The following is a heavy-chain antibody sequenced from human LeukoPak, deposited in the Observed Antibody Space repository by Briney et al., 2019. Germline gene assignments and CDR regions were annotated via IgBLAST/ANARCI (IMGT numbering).Heavy chain of an antibody. J-gene: IGHJ6*03. CDR3: TKLQGYTAMVYCYMDV. CDR1: GFTFSSYA. Sequence: PGGSLRLSCAASGFTFSSYAMHWVRQAPGKGLEWVAVISYDGSNKYYADSVKGRFTISRDNSKNTLYLQMNSLRAEDAALYYCTKLQGYTAMVYCYMDVWGKGTTVTVSS. CDR2: ISYDGSNK. D-gene: IGHD5-18*01. V-gene: IGHV3-30-3*01.